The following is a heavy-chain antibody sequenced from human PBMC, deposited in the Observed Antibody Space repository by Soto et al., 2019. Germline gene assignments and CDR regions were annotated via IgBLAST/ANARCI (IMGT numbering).Heavy chain of an antibody. D-gene: IGHD3-22*01. J-gene: IGHJ4*02. V-gene: IGHV3-23*01. CDR2: ISGSGGST. CDR1: GFTFSSYA. Sequence: GWSLRLSCAASGFTFSSYAMSWVRQAPGKGLEWVSAISGSGGSTYYADSVKGRFTISRDNSKNTLYLQMNSLRAEDTAVHYSAKSAGAFYYYDSSAHFDYWGPGTLVTVSS. CDR3: AKSAGAFYYYDSSAHFDY.